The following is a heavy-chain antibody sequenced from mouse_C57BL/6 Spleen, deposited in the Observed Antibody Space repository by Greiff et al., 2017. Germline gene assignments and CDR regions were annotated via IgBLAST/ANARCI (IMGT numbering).Heavy chain of an antibody. CDR3: ARGSPGTTY. V-gene: IGHV7-3*01. CDR1: GFTFTDYY. CDR2: IRNKANGYTT. D-gene: IGHD4-1*01. J-gene: IGHJ3*01. Sequence: EVKLMESGGGLVQPGGSLSLSCAASGFTFTDYYMSWVRQPPGKALEWLGFIRNKANGYTTEYSASVKGRFTISRDNSQSILYLQMNALRAEDSATYYCARGSPGTTYWGKGTLVTVSA.